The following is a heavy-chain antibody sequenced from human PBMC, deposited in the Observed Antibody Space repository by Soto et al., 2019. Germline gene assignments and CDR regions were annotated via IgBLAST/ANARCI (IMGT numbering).Heavy chain of an antibody. CDR3: ARVITCGVVPTAEFGGWFDP. Sequence: GGSLRLSCAASGFTFSNYNMNWVRQAPGKGLEWVSSISSYSSYIYYADSVKGRFTISRDNAKNSLYLQMNSLRAEDTAVYYCARVITCGVVPTAEFGGWFDPWGQGTLVTVSS. D-gene: IGHD2-2*01. J-gene: IGHJ5*02. V-gene: IGHV3-21*01. CDR2: ISSYSSYI. CDR1: GFTFSNYN.